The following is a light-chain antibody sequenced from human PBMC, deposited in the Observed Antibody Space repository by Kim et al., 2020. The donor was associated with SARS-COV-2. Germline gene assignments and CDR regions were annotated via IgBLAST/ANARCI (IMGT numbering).Light chain of an antibody. Sequence: SVTSSWHAPCGAVGGYNYVSWYQQPPGTAPKLMIYDVSNRPSGVSNRFSGSKSGNTASLTISGLQAEDEADYYCSSYTSSSTLGVFGGGTQLTVL. CDR2: DVS. CDR3: SSYTSSSTLGV. CDR1: CGAVGGYNY. V-gene: IGLV2-14*03. J-gene: IGLJ2*01.